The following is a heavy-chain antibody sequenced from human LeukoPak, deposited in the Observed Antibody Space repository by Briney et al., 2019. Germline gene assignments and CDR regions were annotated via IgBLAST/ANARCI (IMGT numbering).Heavy chain of an antibody. J-gene: IGHJ6*03. CDR1: GGTFSSYA. CDR2: IIPIFGTA. CDR3: ARGTRQLVRGGYYYYYMDV. V-gene: IGHV1-69*05. D-gene: IGHD6-13*01. Sequence: ALVKVSCKASGGTFSSYAISWVRQAPGQGLEWMGGIIPIFGTANYAQKFQGRVTITTDESTSTAYMELSSLRSEDTAVYYCARGTRQLVRGGYYYYYMDVWGKGTTVTVSS.